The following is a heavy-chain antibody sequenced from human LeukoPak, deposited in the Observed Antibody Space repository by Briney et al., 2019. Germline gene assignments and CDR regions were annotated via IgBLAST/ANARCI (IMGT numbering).Heavy chain of an antibody. V-gene: IGHV3-23*01. D-gene: IGHD3-3*01. CDR3: ARPVWSYTYYGMDV. J-gene: IGHJ6*02. CDR1: GFTFSSSA. Sequence: GGSLRLSCAASGFTFSSSAMSWVRQAPGQGLEWVSTISGSGGSTYYVDSVEGRFTISRDNSRNTLFLQMNSLRAEDTAVYYCARPVWSYTYYGMDVWGQGTTVTVSS. CDR2: ISGSGGST.